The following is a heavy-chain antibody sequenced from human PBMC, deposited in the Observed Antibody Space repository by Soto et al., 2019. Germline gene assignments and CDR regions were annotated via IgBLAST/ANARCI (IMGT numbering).Heavy chain of an antibody. J-gene: IGHJ1*01. V-gene: IGHV1-69*13. Sequence: SVKVSGKASGGSFSSFGISWVRQAPGQGLEWMGGIIPVFGRPNYAQRFRGRLTITADESTNTVYLELIDLRSEDTAVYYCAREGSGYNLWGQGTQVTLSA. CDR2: IIPVFGRP. CDR3: AREGSGYNL. D-gene: IGHD5-12*01. CDR1: GGSFSSFG.